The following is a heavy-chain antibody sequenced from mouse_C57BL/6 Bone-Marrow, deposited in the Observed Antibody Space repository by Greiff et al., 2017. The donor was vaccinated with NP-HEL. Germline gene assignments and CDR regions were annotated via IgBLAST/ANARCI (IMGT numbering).Heavy chain of an antibody. CDR2: IYPGSGST. CDR3: ARFTTVVAKGGYFDY. V-gene: IGHV1-55*01. D-gene: IGHD1-1*01. CDR1: GYTFTSYW. J-gene: IGHJ2*01. Sequence: QVQLQQPGAELVKPGASVKMSCKASGYTFTSYWITWVKQRPGQGLEWIGDIYPGSGSTNYNEKFKSKATLTVDTSSSTAYMQLSSLTSEDSAVYDCARFTTVVAKGGYFDYWGQGTTLTVSS.